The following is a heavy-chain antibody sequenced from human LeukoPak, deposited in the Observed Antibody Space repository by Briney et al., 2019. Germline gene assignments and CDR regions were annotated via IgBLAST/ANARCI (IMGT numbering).Heavy chain of an antibody. D-gene: IGHD2-15*01. J-gene: IGHJ6*03. CDR1: GGSISSYY. CDR3: ARGLLYRSIYYYYYMDV. Sequence: SETLSLTCTVSGGSISSYYWNWIRQPPGKGLEWIGCIYYSGSTNYNPSLKSRVTISVDTSKNQFSLKLSSVTAADTAVYYCARGLLYRSIYYYYYMDVWGKGTTVTVSS. CDR2: IYYSGST. V-gene: IGHV4-59*12.